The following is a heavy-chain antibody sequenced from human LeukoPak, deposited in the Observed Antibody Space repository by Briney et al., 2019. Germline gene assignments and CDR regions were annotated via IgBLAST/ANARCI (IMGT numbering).Heavy chain of an antibody. J-gene: IGHJ3*02. CDR1: GFTFSSYA. Sequence: QPGGSLRLSCAASGFTFSSYAMHWVRQAPGKGLEWVAVISYDGSNKYYADSVKGRFTISRDNSKNTLYLQMNSLRAEDAAVYYCARRGKRDAFDIWGQGTMVTVSS. V-gene: IGHV3-30-3*01. CDR3: ARRGKRDAFDI. CDR2: ISYDGSNK. D-gene: IGHD3-10*01.